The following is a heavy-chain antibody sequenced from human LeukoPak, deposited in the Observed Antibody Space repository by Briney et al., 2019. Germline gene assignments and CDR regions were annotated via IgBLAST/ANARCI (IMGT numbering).Heavy chain of an antibody. V-gene: IGHV3-66*01. CDR1: GFTVSSNY. CDR2: IYNGGST. J-gene: IGHJ6*02. CDR3: ARDLLWFGEGRNYYYGMDV. D-gene: IGHD3-10*01. Sequence: GGSLRLSCAASGFTVSSNYMSWVRQAPGKGLEWVSVIYNGGSTYYADSVKGRFTISRDNSKNTLYLQMNSLRAEDTAVYYCARDLLWFGEGRNYYYGMDVWGQGTTVTVSS.